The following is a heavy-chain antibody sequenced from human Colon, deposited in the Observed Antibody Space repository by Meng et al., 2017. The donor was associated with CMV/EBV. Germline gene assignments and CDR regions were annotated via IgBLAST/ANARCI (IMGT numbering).Heavy chain of an antibody. CDR1: GFTFSSYG. D-gene: IGHD3-16*01. V-gene: IGHV3-23*01. Sequence: EGRLWGPGGGLVQSGGSLRPSCAASGFTFSSYGMIWVRHAPGKGLEWVSGITASGASTYYADSVKGRFTISRDNSKNTLYLQMNSLRADDTAVYYCAKNWGNDFWGQGTLVTVSS. J-gene: IGHJ4*02. CDR2: ITASGAST. CDR3: AKNWGNDF.